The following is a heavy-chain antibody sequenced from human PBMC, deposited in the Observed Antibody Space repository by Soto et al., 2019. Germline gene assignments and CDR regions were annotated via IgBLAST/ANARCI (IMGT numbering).Heavy chain of an antibody. J-gene: IGHJ5*02. D-gene: IGHD1-1*01. CDR1: GGSVSSDRDY. CDR3: AVNEWDWFDP. CDR2: ISRSGST. V-gene: IGHV4-61*01. Sequence: PSETLSLTCTVSGGSVSSDRDYWSWIRQSPGRGLEYIASISRSGSTNYNPSLKSRVTISIDTSKSQFSLKLTSVTAADTAVYYCAVNEWDWFDPWGQGTLVTVSS.